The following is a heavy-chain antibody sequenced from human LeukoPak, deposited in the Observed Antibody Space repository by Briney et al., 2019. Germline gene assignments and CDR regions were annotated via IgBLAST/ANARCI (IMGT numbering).Heavy chain of an antibody. CDR2: IYSDGAT. Sequence: PGGSLRLSCTASGFTVSGNYMSWVRQAPGKGLEWVSVIYSDGATYNADPVKGRFTLSRDNSKNILYLQRNSLRAEDTAVYYCARGSVGSPYSSGLPYFFDYWGQGTVVTVSS. V-gene: IGHV3-53*01. J-gene: IGHJ4*02. CDR3: ARGSVGSPYSSGLPYFFDY. D-gene: IGHD6-19*01. CDR1: GFTVSGNY.